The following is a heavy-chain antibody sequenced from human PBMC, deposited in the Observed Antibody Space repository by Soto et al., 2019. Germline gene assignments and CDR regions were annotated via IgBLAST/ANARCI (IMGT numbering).Heavy chain of an antibody. CDR2: IKEDGIQK. CDR1: GFTFTRYT. Sequence: EVQLVESGGGLVQPGGSLRLSCAASGFTFTRYTMIWVRQSPGEGLEWLANIKEDGIQKNYVDSVKGRFTISRDNAKKSLYLQMNSLRVDDTAVYYCAREVWGPVDWGQGTLVTVSS. J-gene: IGHJ4*02. CDR3: AREVWGPVD. D-gene: IGHD7-27*01. V-gene: IGHV3-7*01.